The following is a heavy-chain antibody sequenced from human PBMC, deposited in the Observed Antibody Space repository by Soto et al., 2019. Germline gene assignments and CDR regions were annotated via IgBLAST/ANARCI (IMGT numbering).Heavy chain of an antibody. Sequence: QVQLVESGGGVVQPGRSLRLSCAASGFTFSSYGMHWVRQAPGKGLEWVAVISYDGSNKYYADSVRGRFTISRDNSKNTLHLQMNSLRAEDTAVYYCAKADYDSSGWGQGTLVTVSS. V-gene: IGHV3-30*18. CDR3: AKADYDSSG. D-gene: IGHD3-22*01. CDR2: ISYDGSNK. CDR1: GFTFSSYG. J-gene: IGHJ4*02.